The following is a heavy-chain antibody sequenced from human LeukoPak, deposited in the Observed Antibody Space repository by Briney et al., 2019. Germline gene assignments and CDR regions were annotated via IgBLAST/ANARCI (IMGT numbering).Heavy chain of an antibody. CDR3: ASSPRITMVRGVIRWFDP. CDR2: IIPIFGTA. Sequence: SVKVSCKASGGTFSSYAISWVRQAPGQGLEWMGGIIPIFGTANYAQKFQGRVTITADESTSTAYMELSSLRSEDTAVYYCASSPRITMVRGVIRWFDPWGQGTLVTVSS. J-gene: IGHJ5*02. CDR1: GGTFSSYA. V-gene: IGHV1-69*13. D-gene: IGHD3-10*01.